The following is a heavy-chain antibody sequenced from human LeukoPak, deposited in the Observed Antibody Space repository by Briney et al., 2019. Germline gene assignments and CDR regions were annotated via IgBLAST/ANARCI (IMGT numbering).Heavy chain of an antibody. D-gene: IGHD6-19*01. CDR2: ISYDGSNK. CDR1: GFTFSSYA. V-gene: IGHV3-30-3*01. CDR3: ARDRDSSGWYVDY. Sequence: GGSLRLSCAASGFTFSSYAMHWVRQAPGKGLEWVAVISYDGSNKYYADSVKGRFTISRDNSKNTLYLQMNSLRAEDTAVYYCARDRDSSGWYVDYWGQGTLVTVSS. J-gene: IGHJ4*02.